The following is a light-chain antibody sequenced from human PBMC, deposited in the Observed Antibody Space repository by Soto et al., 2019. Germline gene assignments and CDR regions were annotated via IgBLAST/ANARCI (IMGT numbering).Light chain of an antibody. J-gene: IGKJ4*01. Sequence: EIVMTQSPATLSLSPGERATLSCRASQSVRSNLAWYQQTPGQAPRLLIYDASTRATGVPARFSGSGSGTEFTLTISSLQSGDFAVYYCQQCNNWPLTFGGGTKVEIK. CDR2: DAS. CDR1: QSVRSN. CDR3: QQCNNWPLT. V-gene: IGKV3-15*01.